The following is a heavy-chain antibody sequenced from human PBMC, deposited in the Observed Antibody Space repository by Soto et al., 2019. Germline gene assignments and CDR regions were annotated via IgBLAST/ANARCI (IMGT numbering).Heavy chain of an antibody. CDR2: ISGSGGST. Sequence: GGSLRLSCAASGFTFSSYAMSWVRQAPGKGLEWVSAISGSGGSTYYADSVKGRFTISRDNSKNTLYLQMNSLRAEDTAVYYCANAPYQILTGYYMTGDYYGMDVWGQGTTVTVSS. CDR1: GFTFSSYA. D-gene: IGHD3-9*01. V-gene: IGHV3-23*01. CDR3: ANAPYQILTGYYMTGDYYGMDV. J-gene: IGHJ6*02.